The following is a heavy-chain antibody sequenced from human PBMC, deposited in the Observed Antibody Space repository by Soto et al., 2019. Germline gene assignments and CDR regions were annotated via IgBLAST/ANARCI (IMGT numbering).Heavy chain of an antibody. CDR2: IYYSGST. Sequence: SETLSLTCTVSGGSISSGGYYWSWIRQHPGKGLEWIGYIYYSGSTYYNPSLKSRVTISVDTSKNQFSLKLSSVTAADTAVYYCAKDLGGSYATGAFDIWGQGXMVTV. V-gene: IGHV4-31*03. D-gene: IGHD1-26*01. J-gene: IGHJ3*02. CDR1: GGSISSGGYY. CDR3: AKDLGGSYATGAFDI.